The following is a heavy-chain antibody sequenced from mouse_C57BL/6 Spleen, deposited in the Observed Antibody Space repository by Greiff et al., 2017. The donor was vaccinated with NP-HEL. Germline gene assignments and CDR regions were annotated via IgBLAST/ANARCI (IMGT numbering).Heavy chain of an antibody. Sequence: GHGLEWIGEILPGSGSTNYNEKFKGKATFTADTSSNTAYMQLSSLTTEDSAIYYCAREDYDGAWFAYWGQGTLVTVSA. J-gene: IGHJ3*01. CDR3: AREDYDGAWFAY. V-gene: IGHV1-9*01. CDR2: ILPGSGST. D-gene: IGHD2-4*01.